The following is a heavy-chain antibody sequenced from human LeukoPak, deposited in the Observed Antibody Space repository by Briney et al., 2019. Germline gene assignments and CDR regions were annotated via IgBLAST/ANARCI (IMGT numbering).Heavy chain of an antibody. CDR2: IYYSGST. D-gene: IGHD6-19*01. Sequence: SETLSLTCTVSGGSIRSYYWSWIRQPPGKGLEWIGYIYYSGSTNYNPSLKSRGTISVDTSKNQCSLKLSSVTAADTAVYYRARHGGIVVGNDVFDIWGQGTMVTVSS. CDR1: GGSIRSYY. J-gene: IGHJ3*02. V-gene: IGHV4-59*08. CDR3: ARHGGIVVGNDVFDI.